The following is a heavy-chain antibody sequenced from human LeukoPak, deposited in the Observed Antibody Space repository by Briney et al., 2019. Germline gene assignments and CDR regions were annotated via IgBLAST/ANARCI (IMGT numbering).Heavy chain of an antibody. Sequence: PGGSLRLSCVASGFTFSSYAMSWVRQAPGKGLEWVSAISGGGGSTYYADSVKGRFTISRDNSKNTLYLQMNSLRAEDTAVYYCAKDPQYYYDSSGYYRYWGQGTLVTVSS. CDR3: AKDPQYYYDSSGYYRY. D-gene: IGHD3-22*01. V-gene: IGHV3-23*01. CDR2: ISGGGGST. CDR1: GFTFSSYA. J-gene: IGHJ4*02.